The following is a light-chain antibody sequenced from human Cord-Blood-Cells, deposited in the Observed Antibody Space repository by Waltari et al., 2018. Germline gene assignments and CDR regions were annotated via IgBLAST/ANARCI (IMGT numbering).Light chain of an antibody. CDR2: EVS. V-gene: IGLV2-23*02. CDR1: SSAVGSYNL. CDR3: CSYAGSSTVV. J-gene: IGLJ2*01. Sequence: QSPLTQPAPASGSPGPSITISCTGTSSAVGSYNLFSWYQQHPGKAPKLMIYEVSQRPSGVSNRFSGSKSGNTASLTISGLQAEDEADYYCCSYAGSSTVVFGGGTKLTVL.